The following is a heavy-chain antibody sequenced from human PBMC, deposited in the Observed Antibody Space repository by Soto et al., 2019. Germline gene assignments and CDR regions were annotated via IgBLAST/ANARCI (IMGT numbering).Heavy chain of an antibody. CDR1: GASISSSY. J-gene: IGHJ3*02. CDR2: VHHSGNT. D-gene: IGHD3-22*01. CDR3: ARGYYDSNGQSNTFDI. Sequence: SETLSLTCTVSGASISSSYWSWLRQSPGKGLEWIGHVHHSGNTNYNPSLKSRVTMSVDTSRNQFSVKLRSVATADTAVYYCARGYYDSNGQSNTFDIWGQGTMVTVSS. V-gene: IGHV4-59*01.